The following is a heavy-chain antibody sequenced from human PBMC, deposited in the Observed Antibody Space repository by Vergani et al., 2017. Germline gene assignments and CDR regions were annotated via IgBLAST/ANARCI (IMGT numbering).Heavy chain of an antibody. J-gene: IGHJ4*02. CDR3: ARTESFILRYFHWAL. Sequence: QVQLQESGPGLVKPSETLSLTCVVSGFSISSGYYWGWIRQPPGKGLEWIGNIYHLGGAYYNPSLKGRFTISFDTSKNQFSLEVTSVTAADTAIYFCARTESFILRYFHWALWGQGTLVTVSS. V-gene: IGHV4-38-2*01. CDR2: IYHLGGA. CDR1: GFSISSGYY. D-gene: IGHD3-9*01.